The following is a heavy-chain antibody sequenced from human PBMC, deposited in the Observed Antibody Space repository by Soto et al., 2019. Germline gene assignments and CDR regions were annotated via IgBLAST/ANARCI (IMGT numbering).Heavy chain of an antibody. CDR1: VYTFSTYD. CDR2: IIPIFGTA. D-gene: IGHD3-22*01. V-gene: IGHV1-69*06. Sequence: ASVKVCCKTSVYTFSTYDISWVRQAPGQVLEWMGGIIPIFGTANYAQKFHGRVTITADKSTSTAYMELSSLRSEDTAVYYCARDMYYYDSSGPKKGDAFDIWGQGTMVTVSS. CDR3: ARDMYYYDSSGPKKGDAFDI. J-gene: IGHJ3*02.